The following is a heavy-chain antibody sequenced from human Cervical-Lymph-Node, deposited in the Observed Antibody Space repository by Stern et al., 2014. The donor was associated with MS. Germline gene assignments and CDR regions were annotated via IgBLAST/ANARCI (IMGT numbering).Heavy chain of an antibody. V-gene: IGHV3-9*01. CDR3: AKGRGYLLDY. CDR1: GFTFDDYA. CDR2: ISWNNGSI. D-gene: IGHD5-18*01. Sequence: EVQLVESGGGLVQPGRSLRLSCAASGFTFDDYAMHWVRQAPGKGLECVSGISWNNGSISYAGSVKCRFTISRDNAKNSLYLQMNSLRAEDTALYYCAKGRGYLLDYWGQGTLVTVSS. J-gene: IGHJ4*02.